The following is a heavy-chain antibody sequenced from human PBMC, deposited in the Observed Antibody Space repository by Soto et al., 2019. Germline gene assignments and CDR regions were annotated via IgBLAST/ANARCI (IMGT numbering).Heavy chain of an antibody. J-gene: IGHJ6*02. Sequence: QVQLVQSAGEVKKPGASVKVSCKASGYSFTSYGISWVRRAPGQGLEWMGWISPYNGHTQFVQRFQGRVTMTTDPSTKTAYMELRNLSSDDTAHYYCARDLTIVPATHPRLENYGMDVWGQGTTVIVSS. D-gene: IGHD2-2*01. CDR3: ARDLTIVPATHPRLENYGMDV. CDR2: ISPYNGHT. CDR1: GYSFTSYG. V-gene: IGHV1-18*01.